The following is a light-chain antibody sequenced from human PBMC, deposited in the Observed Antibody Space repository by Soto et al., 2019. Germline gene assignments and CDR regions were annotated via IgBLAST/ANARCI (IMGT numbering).Light chain of an antibody. CDR1: QSVSSN. Sequence: EIVMTQSPATLSVSPGERATLSCSASQSVSSNLAWYQQKPGQAPRLLIYGASTRATGIPARFSGSGSGTEFTLTISSLQSEDVAVYYCQQYNNWPRTFGQGNKVAIK. CDR3: QQYNNWPRT. J-gene: IGKJ1*01. V-gene: IGKV3-15*01. CDR2: GAS.